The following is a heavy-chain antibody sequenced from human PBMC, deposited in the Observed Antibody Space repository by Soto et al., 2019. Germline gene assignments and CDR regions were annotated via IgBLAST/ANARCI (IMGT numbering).Heavy chain of an antibody. CDR3: ARTLSYCGGDCYSGGMDV. Sequence: QDLLVQSGAEVKRSGSSVKVSCKASGGSFNSYTISWVRQAPGQGLEWMGRIVPVPGVANYAQKFQGRVTITADSSTSTAYMELSSLTSDDTAVYYCARTLSYCGGDCYSGGMDVWGQGTTVTVSS. CDR1: GGSFNSYT. D-gene: IGHD2-21*02. CDR2: IVPVPGVA. J-gene: IGHJ6*02. V-gene: IGHV1-69*02.